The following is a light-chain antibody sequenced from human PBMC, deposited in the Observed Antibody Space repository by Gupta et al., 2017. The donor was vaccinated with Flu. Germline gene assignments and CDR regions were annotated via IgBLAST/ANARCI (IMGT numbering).Light chain of an antibody. CDR1: SSDVGSYNL. Sequence: QSALAQPASVSGSPGQSITISCPGTSSDVGSYNLVSWYQQHPGKAPKFMVYEDTKRPSGVSDRFSGSKSGNTASLTISGLQAEDEADYYCFSYASPTTYVFGTGTKVTVL. V-gene: IGLV2-23*01. CDR3: FSYASPTTYV. J-gene: IGLJ1*01. CDR2: EDT.